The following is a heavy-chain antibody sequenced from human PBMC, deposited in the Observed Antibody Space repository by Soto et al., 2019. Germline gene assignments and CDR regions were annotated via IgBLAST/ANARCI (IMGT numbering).Heavy chain of an antibody. CDR3: ARGSCSGGSCYGMAV. Sequence: QVQLVQSGPEVKQPGASVKISCKASGYTFTNYYIHWVRQAPGQGLAWVGLSNPNGDRPTYAERFQGRITMTRDTDTTTVSMEVRSLRSEDSAVYYCARGSCSGGSCYGMAVWGQGTAVTVSS. V-gene: IGHV1-46*01. CDR2: SNPNGDRP. D-gene: IGHD2-15*01. CDR1: GYTFTNYY. J-gene: IGHJ6*02.